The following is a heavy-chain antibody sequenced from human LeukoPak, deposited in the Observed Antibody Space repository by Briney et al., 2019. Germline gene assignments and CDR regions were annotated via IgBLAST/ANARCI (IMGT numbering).Heavy chain of an antibody. CDR1: GYTFTSYD. D-gene: IGHD6-13*01. CDR3: ASEVAAAGMGAFDI. Sequence: ASVKVSCKASGYTFTSYDINWVRQATGQGLEWMGWMNPNSGNTGYAQKFQGRATITRNTSISTAYMELSSLRSEDTAVYYCASEVAAAGMGAFDIWGQGTMVTVSS. J-gene: IGHJ3*02. V-gene: IGHV1-8*03. CDR2: MNPNSGNT.